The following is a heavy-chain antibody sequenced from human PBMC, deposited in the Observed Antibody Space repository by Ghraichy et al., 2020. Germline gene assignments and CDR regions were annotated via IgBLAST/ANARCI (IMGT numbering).Heavy chain of an antibody. Sequence: GGSLRLSCAASGFTFSSYAMSWVRQAPGTGLEWVSAISGSGGSTYSADSVTGRFTISRDNSKNTLYLQMNSLRAEDTAVYYCAKDHLLSYYYDSSGYYGYWGQGTLVTVSS. CDR1: GFTFSSYA. CDR3: AKDHLLSYYYDSSGYYGY. J-gene: IGHJ4*02. D-gene: IGHD3-22*01. CDR2: ISGSGGST. V-gene: IGHV3-23*01.